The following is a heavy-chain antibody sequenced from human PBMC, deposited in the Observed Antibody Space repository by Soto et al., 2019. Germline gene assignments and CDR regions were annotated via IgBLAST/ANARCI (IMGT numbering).Heavy chain of an antibody. J-gene: IGHJ6*03. CDR2: IVVGSGNT. CDR3: AKGNYDLRFLEWLLAPTSMDV. D-gene: IGHD3-3*01. V-gene: IGHV1-58*01. Sequence: SVKVSCKASGFTFTSSAVQWVRQARGQRLEWIGWIVVGSGNTNYAQKFQERVTITRDMSTSTAYMELSSLRAEDTAVYYCAKGNYDLRFLEWLLAPTSMDVWGKGTTVTVSS. CDR1: GFTFTSSA.